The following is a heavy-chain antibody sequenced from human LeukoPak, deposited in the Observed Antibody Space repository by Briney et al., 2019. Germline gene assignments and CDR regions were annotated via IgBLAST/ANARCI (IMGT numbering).Heavy chain of an antibody. D-gene: IGHD3-10*01. Sequence: PGGSLRLSCAASGFTFSSYSMNWVRQAPGKGLEWASYISSSSSTIYYADSVKGRFTISRDNAKNLLYLQMNSLRAEDTAVYYCARVLGWFGELLNDYWGQGTLVTVSS. J-gene: IGHJ4*02. CDR1: GFTFSSYS. CDR2: ISSSSSTI. V-gene: IGHV3-48*04. CDR3: ARVLGWFGELLNDY.